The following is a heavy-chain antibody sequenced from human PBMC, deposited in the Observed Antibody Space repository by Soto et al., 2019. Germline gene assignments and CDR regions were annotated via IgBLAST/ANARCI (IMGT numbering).Heavy chain of an antibody. Sequence: SLTCAISGDSVSSNSAAWNWIRQSPSRGLEWLGRTYYRSKWYNDYAVSVKSRITINPDTSKNQFPLQLNSVTPEDTAVYYCARVSTSFVVPAAMDYYYYGMDVWGQGTTVTVSS. D-gene: IGHD2-2*01. CDR3: ARVSTSFVVPAAMDYYYYGMDV. CDR1: GDSVSSNSAA. CDR2: TYYRSKWYN. J-gene: IGHJ6*02. V-gene: IGHV6-1*01.